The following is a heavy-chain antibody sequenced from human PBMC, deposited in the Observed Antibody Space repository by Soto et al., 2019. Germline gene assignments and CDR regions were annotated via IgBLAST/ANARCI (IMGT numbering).Heavy chain of an antibody. D-gene: IGHD5-12*01. CDR2: ISYDGSNK. V-gene: IGHV3-30*18. Sequence: PGGSLRLSCAASGFTFSSYGMHWVRQAPGKGLEWVAVISYDGSNKYYADSVKGRFTISRDNSKNTLYLQMNSPRAEDTAVYYCAKAERGYSGYDPYYFDYWGQGTLVTVSS. CDR1: GFTFSSYG. CDR3: AKAERGYSGYDPYYFDY. J-gene: IGHJ4*02.